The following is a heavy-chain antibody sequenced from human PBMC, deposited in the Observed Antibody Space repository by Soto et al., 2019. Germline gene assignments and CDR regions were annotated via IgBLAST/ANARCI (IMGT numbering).Heavy chain of an antibody. D-gene: IGHD6-6*01. V-gene: IGHV5-10-1*01. CDR1: GYNFTSYW. CDR3: ASQYSSSSGYIGMDV. J-gene: IGHJ6*02. Sequence: GESLKISCKGSGYNFTSYWISWVRQMPGKGLEWMGRIDPSDSYTNYSPSFQGHVTISADKSISTAYLQWSSLKASDTAMYYCASQYSSSSGYIGMDVWGQGTTVTVSS. CDR2: IDPSDSYT.